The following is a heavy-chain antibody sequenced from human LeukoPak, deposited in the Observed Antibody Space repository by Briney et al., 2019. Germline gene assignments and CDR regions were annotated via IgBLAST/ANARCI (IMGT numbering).Heavy chain of an antibody. CDR3: ARGGNIWSGLLGRNWFDP. Sequence: SETLSLTCTVSGGSISSGGYYWSWIRQHPGKGLEWIGYIYYSGSTYYNPSLKSRVTISVDTSKNQFSLKLSSVTAADTAVYYCARGGNIWSGLLGRNWFDPWGQGTLVTVSS. V-gene: IGHV4-31*03. D-gene: IGHD3-3*01. CDR2: IYYSGST. J-gene: IGHJ5*02. CDR1: GGSISSGGYY.